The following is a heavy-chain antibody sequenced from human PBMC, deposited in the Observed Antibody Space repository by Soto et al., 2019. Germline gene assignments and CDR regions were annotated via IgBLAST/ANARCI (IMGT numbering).Heavy chain of an antibody. CDR1: GYTFTSYA. Sequence: QVQLVQSGTEVKKPGASVKVSCKASGYTFTSYALSWVRHAPGQGLEGMGGISTYNGNTNYAQNLQGRVTMTTDISTNTAYMELRSLRSDDTAVYYCARVVGGIPVAGSWNWFDPWGQGTLVTVSS. CDR3: ARVVGGIPVAGSWNWFDP. J-gene: IGHJ5*02. V-gene: IGHV1-18*04. D-gene: IGHD6-19*01. CDR2: ISTYNGNT.